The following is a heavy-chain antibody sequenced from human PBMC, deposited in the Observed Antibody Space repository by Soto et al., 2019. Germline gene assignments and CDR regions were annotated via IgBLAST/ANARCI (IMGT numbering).Heavy chain of an antibody. V-gene: IGHV4-59*01. D-gene: IGHD4-17*01. CDR3: ARAEGSEFYGDYAIDY. CDR1: GGSISIYY. J-gene: IGHJ4*02. CDR2: IYNSGYT. Sequence: PSETVSLTCTVSGGSISIYYCSWIRQPPGKGLEWIGYIYNSGYTNYNPSFKSRVTISVDTSKNQFSLKLSSVTAADTAVYYCARAEGSEFYGDYAIDYWGQGTLVTVSS.